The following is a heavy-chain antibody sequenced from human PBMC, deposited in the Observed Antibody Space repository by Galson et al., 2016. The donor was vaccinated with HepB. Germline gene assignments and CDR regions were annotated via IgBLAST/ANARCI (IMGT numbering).Heavy chain of an antibody. Sequence: ETLSLTCTVSGASVIGYYWGWVRQSAGKGLEWVGRIYSSGNTDYNPSLQSRVTMSVDTSKNQFSLKLTSVTAADTAVYFCAIEALGGEDYWGQGILVTVSS. CDR2: IYSSGNT. CDR3: AIEALGGEDY. J-gene: IGHJ4*02. D-gene: IGHD7-27*01. V-gene: IGHV4-4*07. CDR1: GASVIGYY.